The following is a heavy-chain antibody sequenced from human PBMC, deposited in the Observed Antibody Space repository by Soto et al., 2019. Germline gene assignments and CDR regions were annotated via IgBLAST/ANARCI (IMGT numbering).Heavy chain of an antibody. CDR2: ISYGGGTT. J-gene: IGHJ4*02. CDR1: EFTFGNYA. V-gene: IGHV3-23*01. D-gene: IGHD3-22*01. CDR3: AKNPGYYYDSTGYHFDY. Sequence: PGGSLRLSCAASEFTFGNYAMSGVRQLQGKGLEWVSAISYGGGTTYYADSVKGRFTISRDNSKNTLYLQMNSLRADDTAVYYCAKNPGYYYDSTGYHFDYWGQGTLVTVSS.